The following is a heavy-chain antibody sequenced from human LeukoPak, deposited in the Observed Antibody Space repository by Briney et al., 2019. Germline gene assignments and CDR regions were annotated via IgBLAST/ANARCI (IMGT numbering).Heavy chain of an antibody. CDR2: IYPGDSDT. Sequence: GESLKISCKGSGYSFTSYWIGWVRQMPGKGLEWMGIIYPGDSDTRYSPSFRGQVTISADKSISTAYLQWSSLKASDTAMYYCARHGGYGGNQKAHFDYWGQGTLVTVSS. CDR3: ARHGGYGGNQKAHFDY. V-gene: IGHV5-51*01. CDR1: GYSFTSYW. J-gene: IGHJ4*02. D-gene: IGHD4-23*01.